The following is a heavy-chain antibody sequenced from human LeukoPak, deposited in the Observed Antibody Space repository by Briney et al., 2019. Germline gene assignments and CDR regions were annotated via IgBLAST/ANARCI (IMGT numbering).Heavy chain of an antibody. CDR3: ARRPTYYDFWSGPSGDAFDI. CDR2: IYPGDSDT. Sequence: GESLKISCKGPGYSFTSYWIGWVRQMPGKGLEWMGIIYPGDSDTRYSPSFQGQVTISADKSISTAYLQWSSLKASDTAMYYCARRPTYYDFWSGPSGDAFDIWGQGTMVTVSS. V-gene: IGHV5-51*01. D-gene: IGHD3-3*01. CDR1: GYSFTSYW. J-gene: IGHJ3*02.